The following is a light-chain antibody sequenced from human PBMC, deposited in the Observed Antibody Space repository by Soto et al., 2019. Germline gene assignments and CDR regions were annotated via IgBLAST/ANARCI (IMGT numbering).Light chain of an antibody. CDR1: SSDVGGHNY. CDR3: SSDTDSSTYV. CDR2: EVS. Sequence: QSALTQPASVSGSPGQSITISCTGTSSDVGGHNYVSWYQQHPGKAPKLMIYEVSNRPSGVSNRFSGSKSGNTAFLTISGLQAEDEADYYCSSDTDSSTYVFGTGTKVTVL. J-gene: IGLJ1*01. V-gene: IGLV2-14*01.